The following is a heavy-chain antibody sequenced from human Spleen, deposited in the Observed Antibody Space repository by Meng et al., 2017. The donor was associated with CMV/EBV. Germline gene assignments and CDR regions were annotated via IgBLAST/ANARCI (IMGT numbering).Heavy chain of an antibody. V-gene: IGHV1-69*05. D-gene: IGHD2/OR15-2a*01. Sequence: CKASGGTFSSYAISWVRQAPGQGLEWMGGIIPIFGTANYAQKFQGRVTITTDESTSTAYMELSSLRSEDTAVYYCARQEIWAENYFDYWGQGTLVTVSS. CDR1: GGTFSSYA. J-gene: IGHJ4*02. CDR2: IIPIFGTA. CDR3: ARQEIWAENYFDY.